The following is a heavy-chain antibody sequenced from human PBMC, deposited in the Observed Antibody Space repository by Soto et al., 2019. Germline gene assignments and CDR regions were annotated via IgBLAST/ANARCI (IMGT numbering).Heavy chain of an antibody. D-gene: IGHD3-3*01. V-gene: IGHV4-34*01. CDR2: INHSGST. CDR1: GGSFSGYY. CDR3: ASSWSHYDFWSGYYKRGSNWFDP. Sequence: QVQLQQWGAGLLKPSETLSLTCAVYGGSFSGYYWSWIRQPPGKGLEWIGEINHSGSTNYNPSLKSRVTISVDTSKNQFSLKLSSVTAADTAVYYCASSWSHYDFWSGYYKRGSNWFDPWGQGTLVTVSS. J-gene: IGHJ5*02.